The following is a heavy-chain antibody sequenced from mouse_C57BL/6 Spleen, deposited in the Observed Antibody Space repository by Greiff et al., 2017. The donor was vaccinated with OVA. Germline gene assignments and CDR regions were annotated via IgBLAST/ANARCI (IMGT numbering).Heavy chain of an antibody. J-gene: IGHJ4*01. CDR1: GYSITSGYY. V-gene: IGHV3-6*01. CDR3: ARDPANLVDYAMDY. D-gene: IGHD2-10*02. Sequence: VQLKQSGPGLVKPSQSLSLTCSVTGYSITSGYYWNWIRQFPGNKLEWMGYISYDGSNNYNPSLKNRISITRDTSKNQFFLKLNSVTTEDTATYYCARDPANLVDYAMDYWGQGTSVTVSS. CDR2: ISYDGSN.